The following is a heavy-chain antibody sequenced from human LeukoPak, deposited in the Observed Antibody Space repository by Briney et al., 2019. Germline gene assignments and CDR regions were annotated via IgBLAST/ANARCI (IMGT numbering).Heavy chain of an antibody. J-gene: IGHJ4*02. CDR1: GYTFTSYG. CDR2: VNPSGGST. Sequence: ASVKVSCKASGYTFTSYGISWVRQAPGQGLEWMGIVNPSGGSTSYAQKFQGRVTMTRDTSTSTVYMELSSLRSEDTAVYYCARDRSRDYWGQGTLVTVSS. CDR3: ARDRSRDY. V-gene: IGHV1-46*01.